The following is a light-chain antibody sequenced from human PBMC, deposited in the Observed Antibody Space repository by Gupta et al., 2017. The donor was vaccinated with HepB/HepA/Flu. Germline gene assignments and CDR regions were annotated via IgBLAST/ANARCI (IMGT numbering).Light chain of an antibody. V-gene: IGKV1-5*03. Sequence: DIQMTQSPSTLSASVGDRVTITCRASQSISSWLAWYQQKPGKAPKLLIYKASSLERGVPSRFSGSGAGKEFTLTSSRRQDDDFANYYRQQYNSYCNFGQGTKMEIK. J-gene: IGKJ2*02. CDR3: QQYNSYCN. CDR1: QSISSW. CDR2: KAS.